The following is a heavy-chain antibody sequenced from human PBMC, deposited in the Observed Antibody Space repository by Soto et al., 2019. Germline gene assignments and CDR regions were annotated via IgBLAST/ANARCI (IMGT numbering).Heavy chain of an antibody. CDR3: ARDPNKRYFDY. CDR2: IYHSGST. J-gene: IGHJ4*02. CDR1: GGSISSGGYS. Sequence: SETLSLTCAVSGGSISSGGYSWSWIRQPPGKGLEWIGYIYHSGSTYYNPSLKSRVTISVDTSKNQFSLKLSSVTAADTAVYYCARDPNKRYFDYWGQGTLVTVSS. V-gene: IGHV4-30-2*01.